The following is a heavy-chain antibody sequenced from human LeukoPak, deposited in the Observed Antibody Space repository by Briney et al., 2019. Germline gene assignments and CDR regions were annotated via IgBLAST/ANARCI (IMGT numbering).Heavy chain of an antibody. CDR3: AREYGDYVYY. J-gene: IGHJ4*02. D-gene: IGHD4-17*01. CDR1: GFTVSSNY. CDR2: IYSGGTT. V-gene: IGHV3-66*01. Sequence: GGSLRLSCAASGFTVSSNYMRGVRQAPGKGLEWVSVIYSGGTTYYADSVKGRFTISRDNSKNTLYLQMTSLRAEDTAVYYCAREYGDYVYYWGQGTLVTVSS.